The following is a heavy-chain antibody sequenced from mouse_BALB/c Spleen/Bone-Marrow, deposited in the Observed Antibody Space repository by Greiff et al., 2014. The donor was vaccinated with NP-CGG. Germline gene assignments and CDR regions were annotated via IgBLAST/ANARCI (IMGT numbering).Heavy chain of an antibody. J-gene: IGHJ2*01. CDR2: LNPSNGHT. V-gene: IGHV1S81*02. CDR1: GYTFTRYW. D-gene: IGHD2-4*01. CDR3: ARMITTRGFDY. Sequence: QVQLKQSGAELLKPGTSVKLSCKAPGYTFTRYWMHWVKQRPGQGLEWIGELNPSNGHTNYNGKFKNKATVTVDKSSSTAYMQLSSLTSEDSAVYYCARMITTRGFDYWGQGTTLTVSS.